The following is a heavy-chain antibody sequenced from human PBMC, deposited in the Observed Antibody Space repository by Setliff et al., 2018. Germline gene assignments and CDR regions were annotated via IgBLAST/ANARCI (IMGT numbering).Heavy chain of an antibody. CDR2: IYYSGST. Sequence: PSETLSLTCTVSGGSISSSSYYWGWIRQPPGKGLEWIGSIYYSGSTYYNPSLKSRVTISVDTSKNQFSLKLSSVTAADTAVYYCARGTDYYDSSGYYALGGFDYWGQGTLVTAPQ. D-gene: IGHD3-22*01. CDR3: ARGTDYYDSSGYYALGGFDY. V-gene: IGHV4-39*07. CDR1: GGSISSSSYY. J-gene: IGHJ4*02.